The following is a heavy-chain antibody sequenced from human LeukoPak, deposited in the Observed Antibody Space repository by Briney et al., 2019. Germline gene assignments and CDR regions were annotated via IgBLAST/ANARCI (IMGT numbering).Heavy chain of an antibody. CDR2: ISWNSGSI. CDR1: GFTFDDYA. J-gene: IGHJ5*02. CDR3: AKDSWFDP. V-gene: IGHV3-9*01. Sequence: PGGSLRLSCAASGFTFDDYAMHWVRQAPGKGLEWVSGISWNSGSIGYADSAKGRFTISRDNAKNSLYLQMNSLRAEDTALYYCAKDSWFDPWGQGTLVTVSS.